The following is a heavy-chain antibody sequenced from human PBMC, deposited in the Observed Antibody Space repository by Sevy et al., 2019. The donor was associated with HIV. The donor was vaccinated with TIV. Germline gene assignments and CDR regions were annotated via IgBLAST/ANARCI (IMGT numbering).Heavy chain of an antibody. J-gene: IGHJ6*02. Sequence: SETLSLTCTVSGGSISSYYWSWIRQPAGKGLEWIGRIYTSGSTNYNPSLKSRVTMSVDTSKNQFSLMLSSVTAADTAVYYCARDSVTTFTRYYYYGMDVWGQGTTVTVSS. D-gene: IGHD4-17*01. CDR2: IYTSGST. V-gene: IGHV4-4*07. CDR1: GGSISSYY. CDR3: ARDSVTTFTRYYYYGMDV.